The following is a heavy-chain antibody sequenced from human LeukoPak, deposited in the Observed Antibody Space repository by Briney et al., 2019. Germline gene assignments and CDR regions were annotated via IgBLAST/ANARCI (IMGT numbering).Heavy chain of an antibody. Sequence: ASVKVSCKASGYTFTSYYMRWVRQAPGQGLEWMGIINPSGGRTSYAQKFQGRVTMTRDTSTSTVYMELSSLRSEDTAVYYCARDRLLDTAMVGLIDYWGQGTLVTVSS. D-gene: IGHD5-18*01. CDR2: INPSGGRT. CDR3: ARDRLLDTAMVGLIDY. CDR1: GYTFTSYY. V-gene: IGHV1-46*01. J-gene: IGHJ4*02.